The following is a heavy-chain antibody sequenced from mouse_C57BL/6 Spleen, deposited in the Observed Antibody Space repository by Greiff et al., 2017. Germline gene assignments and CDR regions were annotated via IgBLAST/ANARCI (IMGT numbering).Heavy chain of an antibody. Sequence: QVQLQQPGAELVRPGTSVKLSCKASGYTFTSYWMHWVKQRPGQGLEWIGEIAPSDSYTNYHQKFKGKATLTVDTSSSTAYMQLSILTSEDSAAYYCARAAYYSNYAGYYFDYWGQGTTLTVSS. CDR1: GYTFTSYW. CDR3: ARAAYYSNYAGYYFDY. D-gene: IGHD2-5*01. V-gene: IGHV1-59*01. CDR2: IAPSDSYT. J-gene: IGHJ2*01.